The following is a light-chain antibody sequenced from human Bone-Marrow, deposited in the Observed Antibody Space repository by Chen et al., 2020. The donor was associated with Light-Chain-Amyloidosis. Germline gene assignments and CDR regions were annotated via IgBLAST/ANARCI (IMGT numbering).Light chain of an antibody. CDR2: DDS. Sequence: SYVLTQPSSVSVAPGQTATIACGGNNIGSTSVHWYQQTPGQAPLLVVYDDSDRPSGIPERLSGSTSGNTATLTISGVEAGEEADYCCQVWDRSSDRPVFGGGTKLTVL. CDR1: NIGSTS. V-gene: IGLV3-21*02. J-gene: IGLJ3*02. CDR3: QVWDRSSDRPV.